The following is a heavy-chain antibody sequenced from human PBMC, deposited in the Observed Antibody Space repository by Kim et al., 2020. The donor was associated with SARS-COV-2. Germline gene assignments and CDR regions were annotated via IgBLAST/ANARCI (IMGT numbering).Heavy chain of an antibody. CDR2: IKQDGSDK. J-gene: IGHJ6*02. V-gene: IGHV3-7*03. D-gene: IGHD2-2*01. Sequence: GGSLRLSCAASGFTFSSYWMSWVRQAPGKGLEWVANIKQDGSDKYYVDSVKGRFTISRDNAKNSLYLQMNSLRAEDTAVYYCARGDCSSTSCYARPYYYYGMDVWGQGTTVTSP. CDR3: ARGDCSSTSCYARPYYYYGMDV. CDR1: GFTFSSYW.